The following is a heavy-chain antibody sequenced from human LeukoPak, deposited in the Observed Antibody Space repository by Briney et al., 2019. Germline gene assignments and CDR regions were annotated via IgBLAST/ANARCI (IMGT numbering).Heavy chain of an antibody. D-gene: IGHD1-26*01. J-gene: IGHJ6*03. CDR3: ARDPYSGSYSDYYYYMDV. CDR1: GFTFSSYG. Sequence: GGSLRLSCAASGFTFSSYGMHWVRQAPGKGLEWVAFIRYDGSNKYYADSVKGRFTISRDNAKNSLYLQLNSLRAEDTAVYYCARDPYSGSYSDYYYYMDVWGKGTTVTVSS. CDR2: IRYDGSNK. V-gene: IGHV3-30*02.